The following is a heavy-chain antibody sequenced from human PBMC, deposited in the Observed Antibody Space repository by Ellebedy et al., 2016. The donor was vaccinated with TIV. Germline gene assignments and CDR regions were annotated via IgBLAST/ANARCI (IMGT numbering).Heavy chain of an antibody. J-gene: IGHJ6*02. CDR3: ATNNHGDYLLYYGMDV. V-gene: IGHV4-59*01. CDR2: IYYSGST. CDR1: GGSISSYY. Sequence: SETLSLXXTVSGGSISSYYWSWIRQPPGKGLEWIGYIYYSGSTNYNPSLKSRVTISVDTSKNQFSLKLSSVTAADTAVYYCATNNHGDYLLYYGMDVWGQGTTVTVSS. D-gene: IGHD4-17*01.